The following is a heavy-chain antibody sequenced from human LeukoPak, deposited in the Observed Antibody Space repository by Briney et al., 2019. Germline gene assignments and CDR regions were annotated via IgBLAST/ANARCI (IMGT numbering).Heavy chain of an antibody. Sequence: GGSLRLSCAASGFTFSSYAMSWVRQAPGKGLEWVSAISGSGGSTYYADSVKGRFTISRDNSKNTLYLQMNSLRAEDTAVYYCAKLHHYDFWSGYSYYFDYWGQGTLVTVSS. J-gene: IGHJ4*02. CDR1: GFTFSSYA. CDR2: ISGSGGST. D-gene: IGHD3-3*01. V-gene: IGHV3-23*01. CDR3: AKLHHYDFWSGYSYYFDY.